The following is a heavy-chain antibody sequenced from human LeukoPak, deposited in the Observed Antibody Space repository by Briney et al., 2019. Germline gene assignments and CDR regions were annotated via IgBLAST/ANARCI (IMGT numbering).Heavy chain of an antibody. D-gene: IGHD3-10*01. CDR3: ARGVEGYYGSGSYYTSFDY. CDR1: GGSFSGYY. J-gene: IGHJ4*02. V-gene: IGHV4-34*01. Sequence: SETLSLTCAVYGGSFSGYYWSWIRQPPGKGLEWIGEINHSGSTNYNPSLKSRVTISVDTSKNQFSLKLSSVTAADTAVYYCARGVEGYYGSGSYYTSFDYWGQGTLVTVSS. CDR2: INHSGST.